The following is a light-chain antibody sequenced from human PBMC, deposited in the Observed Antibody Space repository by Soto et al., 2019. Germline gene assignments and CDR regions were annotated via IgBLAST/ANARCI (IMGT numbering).Light chain of an antibody. J-gene: IGKJ1*01. CDR3: QHYHTYPWT. CDR1: QSISNW. Sequence: DIQMTQSPSTLSASVGDRVTITCRASQSISNWLAWYQQKPGKAPNLLIYDASSLESGVPSRFSGSGSGTEFPLTITSLQPDDFATYYCQHYHTYPWTFGRGTKVEV. CDR2: DAS. V-gene: IGKV1-5*01.